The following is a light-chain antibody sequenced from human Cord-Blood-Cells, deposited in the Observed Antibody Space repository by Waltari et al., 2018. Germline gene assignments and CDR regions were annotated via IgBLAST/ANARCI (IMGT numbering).Light chain of an antibody. CDR2: EAS. J-gene: IGKJ2*01. CDR1: QSISSW. Sequence: DIQMTQSPSTLSASVGDRVTITCRASQSISSWLAWYQQKPGKAPKLLIYEASSLESGVPSRFGGSGSGTEFTLTISSLQPDDFATYYCKQYNSYYTFGQGTKLEI. CDR3: KQYNSYYT. V-gene: IGKV1-5*01.